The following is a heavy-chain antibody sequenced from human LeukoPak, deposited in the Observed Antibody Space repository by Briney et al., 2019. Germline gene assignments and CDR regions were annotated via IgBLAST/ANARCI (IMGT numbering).Heavy chain of an antibody. CDR2: IYYSGST. CDR1: GGSMRTYY. Sequence: PSETLSLTCTVSGGSMRTYYWNWIRQSPGQGLEWIGYIYYSGSTKYNPSLKSRVTMSVDTSNNQFSLNLSSVTAADTAVYYCATIFHRGDVWGEGTTVTVSS. J-gene: IGHJ6*04. CDR3: ATIFHRGDV. V-gene: IGHV4-59*12.